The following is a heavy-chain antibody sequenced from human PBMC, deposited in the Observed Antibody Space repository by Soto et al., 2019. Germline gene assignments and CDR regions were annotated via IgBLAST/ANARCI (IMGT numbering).Heavy chain of an antibody. D-gene: IGHD3-3*01. V-gene: IGHV1-3*01. J-gene: IGHJ4*02. Sequence: GASVKVSCKGSGYTLTSYVMHWVRQAPGQRLEWMGWINGVNGNTKYSQRFQGRVTITSDTSASTVYMELSSLKSEDTAVYYCARGGGDFGVAFNDYWGQGALVTVS. CDR1: GYTLTSYV. CDR2: INGVNGNT. CDR3: ARGGGDFGVAFNDY.